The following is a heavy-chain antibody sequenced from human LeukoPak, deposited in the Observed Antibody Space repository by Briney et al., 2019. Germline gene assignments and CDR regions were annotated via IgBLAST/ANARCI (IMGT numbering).Heavy chain of an antibody. CDR3: ARGHYGDYVPFDY. D-gene: IGHD4-17*01. CDR1: GFTISSYS. Sequence: GGSLRLSCAASGFTISSYSMNWVRQAPGKGLEWVSYISSSSSTIYFADSVKGRFTISRDTAKSSLYLQMNSLRAEDTAVYYCARGHYGDYVPFDYWGQGTLVTVSS. CDR2: ISSSSSTI. V-gene: IGHV3-48*01. J-gene: IGHJ4*02.